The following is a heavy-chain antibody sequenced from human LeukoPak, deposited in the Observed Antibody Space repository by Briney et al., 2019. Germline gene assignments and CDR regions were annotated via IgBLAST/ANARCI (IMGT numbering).Heavy chain of an antibody. Sequence: ESGPTLVNPTQTLTLTCTFSGFSLSTSVVGVGWIRQPPGKALEWLALIYWDDDKRYSPSLKSRLTITKDTSKNQVVLTMTNMDPVDTATYYCAREMATPTTGTFFDYWGQGTLVTVSS. CDR1: GFSLSTSVVG. V-gene: IGHV2-5*02. CDR3: AREMATPTTGTFFDY. D-gene: IGHD5-24*01. CDR2: IYWDDDK. J-gene: IGHJ4*02.